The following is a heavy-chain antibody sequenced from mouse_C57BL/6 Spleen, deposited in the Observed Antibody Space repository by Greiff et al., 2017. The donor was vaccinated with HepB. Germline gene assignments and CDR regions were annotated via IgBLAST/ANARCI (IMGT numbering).Heavy chain of an antibody. CDR3: ARSGDYGSSYCWYFDV. J-gene: IGHJ1*03. V-gene: IGHV1-54*01. Sequence: VQLQQSGAELVRPGTSVKVSCKASGYAFTNYLIEWVKQRPGQGLEWIGVINPGSGGTNYNEKFKGKATLTADKSSSTAYMQLSSLTSEDSAVYFCARSGDYGSSYCWYFDVWGTGTTVTVSS. D-gene: IGHD1-1*01. CDR1: GYAFTNYL. CDR2: INPGSGGT.